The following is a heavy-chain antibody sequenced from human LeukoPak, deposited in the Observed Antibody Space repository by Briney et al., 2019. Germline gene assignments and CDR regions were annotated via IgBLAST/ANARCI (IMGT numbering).Heavy chain of an antibody. Sequence: GGTLRLSCAASGFTFSDYYMSWIRQAPGKGLEWVSYISSSRSTIYYASSVSGRFTLAKDNAKNSLYLQMHSLRAEATAVYYCATDRRDGNNRFDYWGQGTPVTVSS. CDR1: GFTFSDYY. CDR3: ATDRRDGNNRFDY. V-gene: IGHV3-11*01. D-gene: IGHD5-24*01. J-gene: IGHJ4*02. CDR2: ISSSRSTI.